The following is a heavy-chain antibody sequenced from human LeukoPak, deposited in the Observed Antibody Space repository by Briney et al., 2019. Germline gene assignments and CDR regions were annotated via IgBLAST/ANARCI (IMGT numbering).Heavy chain of an antibody. CDR2: INHSGST. J-gene: IGHJ6*03. Sequence: KSSETLSLTCAVYGGSFSGYYWSWIREPPGKGLEWIGEINHSGSTNYNPSLKSRVTISVDTSKNQFSLKLSSVTAADTAVYYCARVLIQLWPPIYYMDVWGKGTTVTVSS. CDR1: GGSFSGYY. CDR3: ARVLIQLWPPIYYMDV. V-gene: IGHV4-34*01. D-gene: IGHD5-18*01.